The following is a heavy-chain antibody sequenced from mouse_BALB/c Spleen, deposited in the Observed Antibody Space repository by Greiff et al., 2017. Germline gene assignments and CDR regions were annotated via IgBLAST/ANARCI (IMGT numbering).Heavy chain of an antibody. CDR3: ARPGNYCNFPWFAY. CDR2: ISDGGSYT. CDR1: GFTFSDYY. Sequence: EVKLVESGGGLVKPGGSLKLSCAASGFTFSDYYMYWVRQTPEKRLEWVATISDGGSYTYYPDSVKGRFTISRDNAKNNLYLQMSSLKSEDTAMYYCARPGNYCNFPWFAYWGQGTLVTVSA. J-gene: IGHJ3*01. V-gene: IGHV5-4*02. D-gene: IGHD2-1*01.